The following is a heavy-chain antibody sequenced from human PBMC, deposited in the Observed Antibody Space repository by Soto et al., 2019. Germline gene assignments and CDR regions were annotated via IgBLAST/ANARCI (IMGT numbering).Heavy chain of an antibody. J-gene: IGHJ4*02. V-gene: IGHV3-23*01. CDR1: GFTFNNYA. D-gene: IGHD3-10*01. Sequence: GSLRLSCAASGFTFNNYAMTWVRQAPGKGLEWVSAISGGGDTTSYADSVKGQFTVSRDGSKNTLYLQMSSLRAEDTALYYCAKGRGGSGSLTPRVDFWGQGTLVTVSS. CDR2: ISGGGDTT. CDR3: AKGRGGSGSLTPRVDF.